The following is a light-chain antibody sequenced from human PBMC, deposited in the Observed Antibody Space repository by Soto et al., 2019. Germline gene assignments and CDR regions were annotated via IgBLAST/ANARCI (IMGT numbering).Light chain of an antibody. Sequence: QSVLTQPASVSGSPGQSITISCTGTSSDVGGYNYVSWYQQHPGKAPKLMIYEVSNRPSGVSNRFSGSKSGNTASLTISGLQAEDEADYYCSSYTSSRSEYVFVTGTKLTVL. CDR1: SSDVGGYNY. CDR3: SSYTSSRSEYV. V-gene: IGLV2-14*01. CDR2: EVS. J-gene: IGLJ1*01.